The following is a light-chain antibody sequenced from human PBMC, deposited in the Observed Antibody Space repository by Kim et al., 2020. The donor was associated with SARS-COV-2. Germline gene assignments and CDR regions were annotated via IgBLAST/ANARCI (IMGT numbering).Light chain of an antibody. CDR1: KLGDKY. V-gene: IGLV3-1*01. J-gene: IGLJ2*01. CDR3: QAWDRSTGVV. CDR2: KDT. Sequence: SYELTQPPSVSVSPGQTANITCSGDKLGDKYACWYQQKAGQSPVQVIYKDTQRPSGIPERFSGSNSGNTATLTISGTQAMDEADYYCQAWDRSTGVVFGG.